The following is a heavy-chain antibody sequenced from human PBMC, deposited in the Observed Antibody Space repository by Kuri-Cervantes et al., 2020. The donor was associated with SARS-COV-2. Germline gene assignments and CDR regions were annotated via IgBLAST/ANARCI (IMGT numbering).Heavy chain of an antibody. CDR1: GFTFSSYA. Sequence: LSLTCAASGFTFSSYAMHWVRQAPGKGLELVAVISYDGSNKYYADSVKGRFTISRDNSKNTLYLQMNSLGAEDTAVYYYAIVGTSYNDKNDYWGQGNLVHVSS. J-gene: IGHJ4*02. V-gene: IGHV3-30-3*01. CDR2: ISYDGSNK. D-gene: IGHD2-2*01. CDR3: AIVGTSYNDKNDY.